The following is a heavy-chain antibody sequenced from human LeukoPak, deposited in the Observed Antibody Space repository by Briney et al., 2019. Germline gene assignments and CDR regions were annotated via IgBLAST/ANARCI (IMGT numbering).Heavy chain of an antibody. Sequence: SETLSLTCTVSGYSISSGYYWDWIRQPPGKGLEWIGSIYHSGSPYYNSSLKSRVTISVDTSKNQFSLKLSSVTAADTAVYYCARGLNDSWTGENYWGQGTLVTVSS. D-gene: IGHD3-3*01. CDR3: ARGLNDSWTGENY. J-gene: IGHJ4*02. CDR2: IYHSGSP. V-gene: IGHV4-38-2*02. CDR1: GYSISSGYY.